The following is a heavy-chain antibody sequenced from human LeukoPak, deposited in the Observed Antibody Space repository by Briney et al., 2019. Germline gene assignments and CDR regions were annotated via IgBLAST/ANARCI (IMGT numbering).Heavy chain of an antibody. D-gene: IGHD6-6*01. CDR3: ARGPSIAARYDAFDI. CDR1: EFTFTSYE. CDR2: IISSGKTI. V-gene: IGHV3-48*03. Sequence: PGGPLRLSCAASEFTFTSYELNWVRQAPAKGLEWVSYIISSGKTISYADSVKGRFTISRDNAKNSLYLQVISLRAEDTAVYYCARGPSIAARYDAFDIWGQGTMVTVSS. J-gene: IGHJ3*02.